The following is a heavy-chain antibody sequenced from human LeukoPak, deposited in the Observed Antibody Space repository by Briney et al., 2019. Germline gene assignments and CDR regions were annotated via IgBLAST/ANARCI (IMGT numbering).Heavy chain of an antibody. Sequence: PGGSLRLSCAASGFTLSSYDMNWVRQAPGKGLEWVSSISCSSIYIYYADSVKGRFTISRDNAKNSLYLQMNSPRAEDTAVYYGARDPPYYDSSGYYYDYWGQGTLVTVSS. V-gene: IGHV3-21*01. J-gene: IGHJ4*02. CDR1: GFTLSSYD. CDR3: ARDPPYYDSSGYYYDY. D-gene: IGHD3-22*01. CDR2: ISCSSIYI.